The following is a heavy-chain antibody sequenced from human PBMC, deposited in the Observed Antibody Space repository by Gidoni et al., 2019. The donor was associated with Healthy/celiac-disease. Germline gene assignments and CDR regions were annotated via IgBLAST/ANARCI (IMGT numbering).Heavy chain of an antibody. CDR1: AVLIIGYF. Sequence: QVQLQESGPGLVMPSATLSLHCTFPAVLIIGYFGCWIRQPPGKGMEWLGYIYDSGSTNYNPSVKSRVTISGDTSKNKASLKLSCVTAEDTAVYYCARSLGLDDLWSGYMFDYWGQGTLVTVSS. CDR3: ARSLGLDDLWSGYMFDY. CDR2: IYDSGST. D-gene: IGHD3-3*01. J-gene: IGHJ4*02. V-gene: IGHV4-59*01.